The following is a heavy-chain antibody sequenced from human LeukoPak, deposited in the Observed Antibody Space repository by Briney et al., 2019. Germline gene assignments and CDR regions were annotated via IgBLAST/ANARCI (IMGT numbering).Heavy chain of an antibody. CDR3: ARRLRWYSSASPDY. D-gene: IGHD6-19*01. CDR2: INHSGST. J-gene: IGHJ4*02. V-gene: IGHV4-34*01. Sequence: PSETLSLTCAVYGGSFSGYYWSWIRQPPGKGLEWIGEINHSGSTNYNPSLKSRVTISVDTSKNQFSLKLSSVTAADTPVYYCARRLRWYSSASPDYWGQGTLVSVSS. CDR1: GGSFSGYY.